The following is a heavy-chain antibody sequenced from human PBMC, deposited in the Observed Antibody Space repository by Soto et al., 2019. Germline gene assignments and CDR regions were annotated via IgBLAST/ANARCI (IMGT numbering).Heavy chain of an antibody. CDR3: ARDPGFGSGHSYAFAMGV. CDR1: GYTFSNYG. Sequence: ASVKVSCKASGYTFSNYGISWVRQGPGQGLEWMGWISGYNGNTHYEEKVQDRIKMTTDTSTSTTYLALRSLRSDDTAVYFCARDPGFGSGHSYAFAMGVWGQGTTVTVSS. D-gene: IGHD5-18*01. CDR2: ISGYNGNT. V-gene: IGHV1-18*01. J-gene: IGHJ6*02.